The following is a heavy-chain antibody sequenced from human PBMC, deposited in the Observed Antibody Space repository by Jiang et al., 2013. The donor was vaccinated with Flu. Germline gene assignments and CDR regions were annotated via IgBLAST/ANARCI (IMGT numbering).Heavy chain of an antibody. CDR1: GGTFSSYA. J-gene: IGHJ6*02. D-gene: IGHD5-18*01. CDR2: IIPIFGTA. CDR3: ARDGYSYGYGYYYYGMDV. V-gene: IGHV1-69*06. Sequence: GAEVKKPGSSVKVSCKASGGTFSSYAISWVRQAPGQGLEWMGGIIPIFGTANYAQKFQGRVTITADKSTSTAYMELSSLRSEDTAVYYCARDGYSYGYGYYYYGMDVWGQGTTVTVSS.